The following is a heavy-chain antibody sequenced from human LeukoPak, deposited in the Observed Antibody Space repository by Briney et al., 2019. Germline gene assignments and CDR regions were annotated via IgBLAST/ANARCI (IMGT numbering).Heavy chain of an antibody. CDR3: ARRGAVAGFDY. V-gene: IGHV5-51*01. D-gene: IGHD6-19*01. CDR2: IYPADSDT. CDR1: GYSFTSYW. J-gene: IGHJ4*02. Sequence: GESLKISCKGSGYSFTSYWIGWVRQMPGKGLEWMGIIYPADSDTRYSPSFQDQVTISADKSISTAYLQWRRLKASDTAMYYCARRGAVAGFDYWGQGTLVTVSS.